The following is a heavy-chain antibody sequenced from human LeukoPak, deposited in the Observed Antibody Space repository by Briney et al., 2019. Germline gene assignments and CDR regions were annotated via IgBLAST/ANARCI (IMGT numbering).Heavy chain of an antibody. CDR3: ARDLAMATILAQGFDP. J-gene: IGHJ5*02. Sequence: ASVKVSCKASGYTFTGYYMHWVRQAPGQGLEWMGIINPSGGSTSYAQKFQGRVTMTRDTSTSTVYMELSSLRSEDTAVYYCARDLAMATILAQGFDPWGQGTLVTVSS. CDR2: INPSGGST. V-gene: IGHV1-46*01. CDR1: GYTFTGYY. D-gene: IGHD5-12*01.